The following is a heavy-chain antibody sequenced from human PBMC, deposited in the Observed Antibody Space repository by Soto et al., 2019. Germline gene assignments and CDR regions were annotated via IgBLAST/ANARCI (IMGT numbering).Heavy chain of an antibody. J-gene: IGHJ4*02. CDR2: VYFSGNT. CDR3: ARQIRYTYGYFPRYIDY. V-gene: IGHV4-39*01. D-gene: IGHD5-18*01. CDR1: GASINSTSYY. Sequence: ASETLSLTCTVSGASINSTSYYWGWIRQPPGKGLEWIGSVYFSGNTYHNPSLQSRLTISVDTSKNQFSLKLSSVTAADSAVYFCARQIRYTYGYFPRYIDYWGQGALVTVSS.